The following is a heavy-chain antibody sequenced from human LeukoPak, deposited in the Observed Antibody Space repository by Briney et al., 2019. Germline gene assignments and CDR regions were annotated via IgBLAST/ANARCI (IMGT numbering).Heavy chain of an antibody. CDR1: GYTFTSYG. V-gene: IGHV1-18*01. Sequence: GASVKVSCKASGYTFTSYGVSWVRQAPGQGLEWMGWISAYNGDTNYAQKLQGRVTMTTDTSTSTAYMELRSLRSDDTAVYYCARGYGRDWSNWFDPWGQGTLVTVSS. D-gene: IGHD3/OR15-3a*01. CDR3: ARGYGRDWSNWFDP. CDR2: ISAYNGDT. J-gene: IGHJ5*02.